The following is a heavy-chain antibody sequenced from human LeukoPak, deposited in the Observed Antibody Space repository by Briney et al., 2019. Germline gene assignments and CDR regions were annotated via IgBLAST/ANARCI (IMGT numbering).Heavy chain of an antibody. V-gene: IGHV1-69*06. Sequence: GASVKVSCKASGGTLSSYAISWVRQAPGQGLEWMGRIIPIFGTANYAQKFQGRVTITADKSTSTAYMELSSLRSEDTAVYYCARGQWLVPEYFRHWGQGTLVTVSS. CDR3: ARGQWLVPEYFRH. D-gene: IGHD6-19*01. CDR2: IIPIFGTA. CDR1: GGTLSSYA. J-gene: IGHJ1*01.